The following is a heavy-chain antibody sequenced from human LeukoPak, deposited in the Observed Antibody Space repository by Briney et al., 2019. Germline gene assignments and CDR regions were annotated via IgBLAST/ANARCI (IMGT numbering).Heavy chain of an antibody. Sequence: PSETLSLTCTVSGGSISSGDYYWSWIRQPPGKGLEWIGYIYYSGSTYYNPSLKSRVTISVDTSKNQFSLTLSSVTAADTAVYYCATNRYYDSSGYYSLDYWGQGTLVTVSS. D-gene: IGHD3-22*01. J-gene: IGHJ4*02. V-gene: IGHV4-30-4*01. CDR1: GGSISSGDYY. CDR3: ATNRYYDSSGYYSLDY. CDR2: IYYSGST.